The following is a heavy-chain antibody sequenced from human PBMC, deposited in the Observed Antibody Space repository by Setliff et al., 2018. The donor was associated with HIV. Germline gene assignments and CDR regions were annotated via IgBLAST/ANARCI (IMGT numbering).Heavy chain of an antibody. V-gene: IGHV4-39*07. D-gene: IGHD3-3*01. CDR3: ARGHSSIFGVLVLLPHSYYYMDV. CDR1: GGSISSSSHY. Sequence: SETLSLTCIVSGGSISSSSHYWGWIRQPPGKGLEWIGSIYYSGSTYYNPSLKSRVSISVDMSKNQFSLNLSSVTAADTAVYYCARGHSSIFGVLVLLPHSYYYMDVWGKGTTVTVSS. CDR2: IYYSGST. J-gene: IGHJ6*03.